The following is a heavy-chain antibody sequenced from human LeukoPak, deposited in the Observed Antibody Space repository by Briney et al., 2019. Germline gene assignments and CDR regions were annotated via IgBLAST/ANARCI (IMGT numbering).Heavy chain of an antibody. Sequence: GGSLRLSCAASGFTFSSYGMHWVRQAPGDGLEWVAVISDDGSNKYYADSVKGRFTISRDNSKNTLYLQMNSLRAEDTAVYYCAKHQDGDYPFVYWGQGTLVTVSS. V-gene: IGHV3-30*18. CDR1: GFTFSSYG. J-gene: IGHJ4*02. CDR3: AKHQDGDYPFVY. CDR2: ISDDGSNK. D-gene: IGHD4-17*01.